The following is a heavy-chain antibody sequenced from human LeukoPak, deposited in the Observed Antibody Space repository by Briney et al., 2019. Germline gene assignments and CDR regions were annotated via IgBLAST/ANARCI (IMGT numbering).Heavy chain of an antibody. V-gene: IGHV3-30*18. CDR2: ISYDGSNK. CDR1: GFTFSSYG. Sequence: GGSLRLSCAASGFTFSSYGIHWVRQAPGKGLEWVAVISYDGSNKYYADSVKGRFTISRDNSKNTLYLQMNSLRAEDTAVYYCANRRELSDWGQGTLVTVSS. D-gene: IGHD1-26*01. CDR3: ANRRELSD. J-gene: IGHJ1*01.